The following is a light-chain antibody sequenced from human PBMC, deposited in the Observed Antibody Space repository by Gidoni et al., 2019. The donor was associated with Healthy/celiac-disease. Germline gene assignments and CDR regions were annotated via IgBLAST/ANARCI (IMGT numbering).Light chain of an antibody. CDR3: NSRDSSGNHLGVV. Sequence: SSELPQAPSVSVALGQTDRNTCQGDHLRSYYASWYQQKPGQAPVLVIYGKNNRPSGIPDRCSGSSSGNTASLTITGAQAEDEADYYCNSRDSSGNHLGVVFGGGTKLTVL. CDR1: HLRSYY. CDR2: GKN. V-gene: IGLV3-19*01. J-gene: IGLJ2*01.